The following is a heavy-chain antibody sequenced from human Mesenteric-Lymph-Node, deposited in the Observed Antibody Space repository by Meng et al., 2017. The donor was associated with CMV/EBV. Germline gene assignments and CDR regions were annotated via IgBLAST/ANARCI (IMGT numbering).Heavy chain of an antibody. V-gene: IGHV3-30*04. D-gene: IGHD4/OR15-4a*01. Sequence: GESLKISCAASGFTFSTYAMHWVRQAPGKGLEWVATISYDGSIKYYVDSAKGRFTISRDNSKNILYLQMNRLRPEDTAAHYCARDGDYGANTFDSWGQGTLVTVSS. CDR2: ISYDGSIK. CDR1: GFTFSTYA. J-gene: IGHJ4*02. CDR3: ARDGDYGANTFDS.